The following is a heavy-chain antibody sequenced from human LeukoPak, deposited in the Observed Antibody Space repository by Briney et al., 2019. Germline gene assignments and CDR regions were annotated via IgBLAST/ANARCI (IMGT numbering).Heavy chain of an antibody. V-gene: IGHV1-2*02. Sequence: ASVKVSCKASGYTFTGYYIHWVRQAPGQGPEWMGWINPNSGGTYYAQSFQDRVTMTRDTSISTAYMELSRLRSDDTAVYYCARAALGVWFGEPLGGPTEYWGQGTLVTVSS. CDR2: INPNSGGT. D-gene: IGHD3-10*01. CDR1: GYTFTGYY. J-gene: IGHJ4*02. CDR3: ARAALGVWFGEPLGGPTEY.